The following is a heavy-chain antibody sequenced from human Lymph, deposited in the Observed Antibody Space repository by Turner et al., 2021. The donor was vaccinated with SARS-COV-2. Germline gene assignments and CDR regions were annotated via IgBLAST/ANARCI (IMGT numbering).Heavy chain of an antibody. CDR2: VYPGDADN. D-gene: IGHD3-3*01. J-gene: IGHJ4*02. V-gene: IGHV5-51*01. CDR3: AGREWGGSLGHIDY. CDR1: GYSFTSYW. Sequence: EVQLVQSGAEMKKPGESLTISGKGSGYSFTSYWIGWGRQMPGKGLEWMGIVYPGDADNRYSPSFQGQVTISADKSISTAYLQWSSLKASDTAMYYCAGREWGGSLGHIDYWGQGTLVTVSS.